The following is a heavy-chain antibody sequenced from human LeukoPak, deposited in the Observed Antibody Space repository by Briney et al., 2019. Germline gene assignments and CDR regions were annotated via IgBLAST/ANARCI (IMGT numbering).Heavy chain of an antibody. J-gene: IGHJ4*02. D-gene: IGHD3-10*01. V-gene: IGHV3-30*18. CDR3: AKDPSYYGSGSYADY. CDR1: GFTFSSYG. CDR2: ISYDGSNK. Sequence: PGRSLRLSCAASGFTFSSYGMHWVRQAPGKGLEWVAVISYDGSNKYYADSVKGRFTISRDNSKNTLYLQMNSLRAEDTAVCYCAKDPSYYGSGSYADYWGQGTLVTVSS.